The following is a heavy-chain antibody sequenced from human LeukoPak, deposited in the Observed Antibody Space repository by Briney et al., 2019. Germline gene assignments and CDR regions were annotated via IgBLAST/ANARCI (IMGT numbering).Heavy chain of an antibody. CDR2: ISGSGGST. Sequence: GGSLRLSCAASGFTFSSYAMSWVRQAPGKGLEWVSAISGSGGSTYYADSVKGWFTISRDNSKNTLYLQMNSLRAEDTAVYYCARAVPPAQWLVPAWFDPWGQGTLVTVSS. CDR3: ARAVPPAQWLVPAWFDP. CDR1: GFTFSSYA. D-gene: IGHD6-19*01. J-gene: IGHJ5*02. V-gene: IGHV3-23*01.